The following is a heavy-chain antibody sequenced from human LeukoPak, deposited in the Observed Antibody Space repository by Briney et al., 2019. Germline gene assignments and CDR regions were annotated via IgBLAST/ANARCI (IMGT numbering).Heavy chain of an antibody. CDR1: GGSISSYY. D-gene: IGHD4-23*01. V-gene: IGHV4-59*08. J-gene: IGHJ2*01. CDR3: ARKYGGDYWYFDL. CDR2: IYYSGST. Sequence: SETLSLTCTVSGGSISSYYWSWIRQPPGKGLEWIGYIYYSGSTNYKPSLKSRVTISVDTSKNQFSLKLSSVTAADTAVYYCARKYGGDYWYFDLWGRGTLVTVSS.